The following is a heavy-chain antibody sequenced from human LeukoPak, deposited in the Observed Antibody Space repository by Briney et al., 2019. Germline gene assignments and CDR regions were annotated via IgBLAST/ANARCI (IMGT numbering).Heavy chain of an antibody. CDR3: AKSTSYYDSSGYTDY. Sequence: GGSLRLSCAASGFTSDDYGMSWVRQAPGKGLEWVSGISWNSGSIGYADSVKGRFTISRDNAKNSLYLQMNSLRAEDTALYYCAKSTSYYDSSGYTDYWGQGTLVTVSS. CDR2: ISWNSGSI. V-gene: IGHV3-9*02. J-gene: IGHJ4*02. D-gene: IGHD3-22*01. CDR1: GFTSDDYG.